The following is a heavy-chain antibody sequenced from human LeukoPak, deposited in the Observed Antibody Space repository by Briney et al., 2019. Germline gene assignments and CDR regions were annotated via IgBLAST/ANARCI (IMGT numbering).Heavy chain of an antibody. CDR3: ARDPSGGRYFDMNFDY. D-gene: IGHD3-9*01. J-gene: IGHJ4*02. CDR2: IWYEGSNR. CDR1: GFTFSSDG. Sequence: GGSLRPSCAAAGFTFSSDGMHWVRQAPGKGLEWVAVIWYEGSNRYHTDSVKGRFTISRDNSKNTPYLQMNSLRAEDTAVYYCARDPSGGRYFDMNFDYWGQGTLVTVSS. V-gene: IGHV3-33*01.